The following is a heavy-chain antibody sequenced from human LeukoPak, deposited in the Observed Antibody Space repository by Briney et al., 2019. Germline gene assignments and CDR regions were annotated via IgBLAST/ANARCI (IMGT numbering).Heavy chain of an antibody. CDR3: ARAVYCTSTTCYAFDY. V-gene: IGHV1-69*13. CDR2: IIPIFGTA. J-gene: IGHJ4*02. D-gene: IGHD2-2*01. CDR1: GGTFSNYA. Sequence: ASVKVSCKASGGTFSNYALSWVRQAPGQGLEWMGGIIPIFGTANYAQKFQGRVTITADESTSTAYMELSSLRSEDTAVHYCARAVYCTSTTCYAFDYWGQGTLVTVSS.